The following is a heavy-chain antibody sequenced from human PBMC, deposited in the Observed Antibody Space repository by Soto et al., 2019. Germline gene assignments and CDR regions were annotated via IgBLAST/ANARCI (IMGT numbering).Heavy chain of an antibody. V-gene: IGHV4-4*02. CDR2: IYHSGST. D-gene: IGHD2-15*01. CDR3: ARIVVVVAATHDAFDI. Sequence: SETLSLTCAVSSGSISSSNWWSWVRQPPGKGLEWIGYIYHSGSTNYNPSLKSRVTISVDTSKNQFSLKLSSVTAADTAVYYCARIVVVVAATHDAFDIWGQGTMVTVSS. J-gene: IGHJ3*02. CDR1: SGSISSSNW.